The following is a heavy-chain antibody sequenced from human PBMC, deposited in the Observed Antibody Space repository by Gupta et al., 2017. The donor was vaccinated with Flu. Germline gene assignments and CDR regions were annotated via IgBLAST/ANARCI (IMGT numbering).Heavy chain of an antibody. CDR2: IRNKANSYTT. CDR3: SRGETGPSAPGRNDC. J-gene: IGHJ4*02. Sequence: RLVESGGGLVQPGGSLRLPCVVSGFTLSEHYMDWICQAPGKGVEWVGRIRNKANSYTTEYAASVKDRFTITRDDSKSSLYLQMNSLKNEDTAVYYCSRGETGPSAPGRNDCWGQGTLVTVSS. D-gene: IGHD6-13*01. CDR1: GFTLSEHY. V-gene: IGHV3-72*01.